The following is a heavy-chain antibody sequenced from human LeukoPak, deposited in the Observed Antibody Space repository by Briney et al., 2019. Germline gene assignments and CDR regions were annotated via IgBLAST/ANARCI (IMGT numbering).Heavy chain of an antibody. J-gene: IGHJ4*02. CDR3: AKGRGYSYGLVDY. D-gene: IGHD5-18*01. Sequence: PGGSLRLSCAASGFTFSSYAMSWVRQAPGKGLEWVSALSGSGGSTYYADSVKGRFTISRDSSKNTLYLQMNSLRAEDTAVYYCAKGRGYSYGLVDYWGQGTLVTVSS. CDR1: GFTFSSYA. V-gene: IGHV3-23*01. CDR2: LSGSGGST.